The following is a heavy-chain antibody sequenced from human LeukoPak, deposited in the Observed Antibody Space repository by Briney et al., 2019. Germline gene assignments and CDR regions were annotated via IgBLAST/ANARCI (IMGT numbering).Heavy chain of an antibody. Sequence: PSETLSLTCAVSGGSISSGSYSWSWIRQPPGKGLEWIGYIYPRGSTYYNPSLKSRVILSLDKSANQFSLNLSSVTAADTAVYYCASASYGGNFPFDYWGQGTLVTVSS. CDR1: GGSISSGSYS. CDR2: IYPRGST. CDR3: ASASYGGNFPFDY. V-gene: IGHV4-30-2*01. J-gene: IGHJ4*02. D-gene: IGHD4-23*01.